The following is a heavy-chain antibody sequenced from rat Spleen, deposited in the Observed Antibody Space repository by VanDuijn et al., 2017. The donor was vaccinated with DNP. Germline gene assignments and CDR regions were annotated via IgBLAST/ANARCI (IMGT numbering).Heavy chain of an antibody. J-gene: IGHJ3*01. Sequence: EVQLVESGGGLVQPGRSLKLSCVASEFTFNNYWMTWFRQAPGKGLEWVASINSRGGSTYYPDSVKGRFTISRDNVNSTLYLQMNSLRSEDMATYYWARPMEYYSGGFAYWGQGTLVTVSS. D-gene: IGHD1-1*01. V-gene: IGHV5-31*01. CDR2: INSRGGST. CDR1: EFTFNNYW. CDR3: ARPMEYYSGGFAY.